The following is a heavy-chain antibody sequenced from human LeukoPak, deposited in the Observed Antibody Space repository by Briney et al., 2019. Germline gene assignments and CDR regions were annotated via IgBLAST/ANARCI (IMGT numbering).Heavy chain of an antibody. J-gene: IGHJ6*03. CDR1: GYTFSDYA. CDR3: ARALAWGGSSYSYYYMDV. Sequence: VASVKVSCKASGYTFSDYAINWVRQATGQGLEWMGWINPNSGNAGYAQKFQGRVTMTRNTSISTAYMELSSLRSEDTAVYYCARALAWGGSSYSYYYMDVWDKGTTVTVSS. D-gene: IGHD1-26*01. CDR2: INPNSGNA. V-gene: IGHV1-8*01.